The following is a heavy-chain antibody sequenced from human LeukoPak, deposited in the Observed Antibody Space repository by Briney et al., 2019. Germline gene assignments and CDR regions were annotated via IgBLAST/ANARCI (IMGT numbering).Heavy chain of an antibody. V-gene: IGHV3-33*01. CDR3: ARAPSKEGYNLLDY. CDR1: GFTISNYG. J-gene: IGHJ4*02. Sequence: PGGSLRLSCAASGFTISNYGMHWLRQTQGKGLVWVAITWYDGINKYYEDSVKGRFTISRDNSKNTLYLQMNSPRAENTAVYYCARAPSKEGYNLLDYWGQRALVTVSS. CDR2: TWYDGINK. D-gene: IGHD5-24*01.